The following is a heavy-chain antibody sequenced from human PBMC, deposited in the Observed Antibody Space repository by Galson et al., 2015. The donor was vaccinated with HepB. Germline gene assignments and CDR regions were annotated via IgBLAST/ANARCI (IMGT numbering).Heavy chain of an antibody. D-gene: IGHD6-13*01. CDR1: GFSLSTSGVG. V-gene: IGHV2-5*02. CDR2: IYWDDDK. J-gene: IGHJ5*02. Sequence: PALVKPTQTLTLTCTFSGFSLSTSGVGVGWIRQPPGKALEWLALIYWDDDKRYSPSLKSRLTITKDTSKNQVVLTMTNMDPVDTATYYCAHTDWDSIAAAGDSFDPWGQGTLVTVSS. CDR3: AHTDWDSIAAAGDSFDP.